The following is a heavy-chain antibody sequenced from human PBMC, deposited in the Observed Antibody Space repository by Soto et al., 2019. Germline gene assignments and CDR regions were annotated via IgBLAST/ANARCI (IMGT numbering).Heavy chain of an antibody. CDR1: GFTFSSYA. CDR3: AVSGYYLHYFDY. D-gene: IGHD3-22*01. CDR2: ISYDGSNK. J-gene: IGHJ4*02. Sequence: GGSLRLSCAASGFTFSSYAMHWVRQAPGKGLEWVAVISYDGSNKYYADSVKGRFTISRDNSKNTLYLQMNSLRAEDTAVYYCAVSGYYLHYFDYWGQGTLVTVSS. V-gene: IGHV3-30-3*01.